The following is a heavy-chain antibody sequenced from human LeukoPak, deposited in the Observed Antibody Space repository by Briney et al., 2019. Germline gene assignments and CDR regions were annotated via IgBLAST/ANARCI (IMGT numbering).Heavy chain of an antibody. CDR3: AKEMRGLDY. Sequence: GGSLRLSCAASGFTFSSYGMHWGRQAPAKGLEWVAVISYDGSNKYYADSVKGRFTISRDNSKNTLYLQMNSLRAEDTAVYYCAKEMRGLDYWGQGTLVTVSS. J-gene: IGHJ4*02. CDR2: ISYDGSNK. CDR1: GFTFSSYG. V-gene: IGHV3-30*18.